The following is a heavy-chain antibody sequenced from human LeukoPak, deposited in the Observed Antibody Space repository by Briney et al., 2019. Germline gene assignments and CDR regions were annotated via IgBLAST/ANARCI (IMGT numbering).Heavy chain of an antibody. CDR2: INTNTGNP. CDR3: ASSPVGASRGIAASGDFDY. J-gene: IGHJ4*02. V-gene: IGHV7-4-1*02. D-gene: IGHD6-6*01. CDR1: GYTFTSYA. Sequence: ASVKVSCKASGYTFTSYAMNWVRQAPGQGLEWMGWINTNTGNPTYAQGFTGRFVFSLDTSVSTAYLQISSLKAEDTAVYYCASSPVGASRGIAASGDFDYWGQGTLVTVSS.